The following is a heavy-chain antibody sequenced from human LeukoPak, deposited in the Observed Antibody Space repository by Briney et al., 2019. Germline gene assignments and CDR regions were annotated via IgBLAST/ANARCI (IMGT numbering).Heavy chain of an antibody. V-gene: IGHV3-23*01. Sequence: GGPLRLSCAASGFTFSSYGMSWVRQAPGKGLEWVSAISGSGGTTYYADSVRGRFTISRDNSKNTLYLQMNSLRAEDTAVYYCATRGSYDYWGQGTLVTVSS. J-gene: IGHJ4*02. CDR1: GFTFSSYG. CDR2: ISGSGGTT. D-gene: IGHD1-26*01. CDR3: ATRGSYDY.